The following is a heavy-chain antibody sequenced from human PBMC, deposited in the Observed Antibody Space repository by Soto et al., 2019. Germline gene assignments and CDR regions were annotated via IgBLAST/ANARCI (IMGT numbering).Heavy chain of an antibody. V-gene: IGHV3-74*01. CDR2: INSDGSST. CDR1: GFTFSSYW. J-gene: IGHJ4*02. Sequence: GGSLRLSCAASGFTFSSYWMHWVRQAPGKGLVWVSRINSDGSSTSYADSVKGRFTISRDNAKNTLYLQMNSLRAEDTAVYYCASFRVGAVQLDYWGQGTLVTVSS. D-gene: IGHD1-1*01. CDR3: ASFRVGAVQLDY.